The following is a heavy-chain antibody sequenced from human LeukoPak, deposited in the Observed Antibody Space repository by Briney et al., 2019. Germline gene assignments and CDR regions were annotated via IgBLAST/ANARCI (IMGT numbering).Heavy chain of an antibody. Sequence: PGGSLRLSCVASGVTFSNYWMNWVRQAPGKGLEWVANIKEDGSEKYYVDSVKGRFTISRDNAKNSLYLQMSSLRDEDTAVYYCAGGRRDTQYQVFDYWGQGTLVTVSS. CDR1: GVTFSNYW. CDR2: IKEDGSEK. D-gene: IGHD2-2*01. J-gene: IGHJ4*02. V-gene: IGHV3-7*01. CDR3: AGGRRDTQYQVFDY.